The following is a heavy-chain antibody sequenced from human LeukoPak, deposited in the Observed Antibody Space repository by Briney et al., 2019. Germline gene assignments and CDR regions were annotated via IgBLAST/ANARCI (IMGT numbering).Heavy chain of an antibody. J-gene: IGHJ6*03. D-gene: IGHD2-15*01. CDR1: GFTFSSYG. CDR2: IWYDGSIK. Sequence: GRSLRLSCAASGFTFSSYGMHWVRQAPGKGLEWVAVIWYDGSIKYYADSVKGRLTISRDNSKNTLYLQMNSLRAEDTAVYYCARAGGGYMDVWGKGTTVTVSS. V-gene: IGHV3-33*01. CDR3: ARAGGGYMDV.